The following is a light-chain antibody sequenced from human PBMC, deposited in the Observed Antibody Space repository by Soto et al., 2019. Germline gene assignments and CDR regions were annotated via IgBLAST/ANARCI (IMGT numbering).Light chain of an antibody. CDR2: GSS. V-gene: IGKV3D-7*01. CDR1: QSVRNSL. J-gene: IGKJ1*01. Sequence: EIVMTQSPATLSVSPGETATLSCRASQSVRNSLLAWYQQKPGEAPKLLIYGSSSLLSGVPSRFSGTRSGTDFTLTISSLQPEDFATYYCQQANSYPWTFGQGTKVDIK. CDR3: QQANSYPWT.